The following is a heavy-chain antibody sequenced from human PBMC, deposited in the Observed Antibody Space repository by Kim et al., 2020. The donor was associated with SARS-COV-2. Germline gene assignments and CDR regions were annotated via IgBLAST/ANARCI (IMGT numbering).Heavy chain of an antibody. CDR2: ISSSSSYI. V-gene: IGHV3-21*01. J-gene: IGHJ4*02. Sequence: GGSLRLSCAASGFTFSSYSMNWVRQAPGKGLEWVSSISSSSSYIYYADSVKGRFTISRDNAKNSLYLQMNSLRAEDTAVYYCARDLAAPAYYYGSGDFDYWGQGTLDTVSS. CDR3: ARDLAAPAYYYGSGDFDY. D-gene: IGHD3-10*01. CDR1: GFTFSSYS.